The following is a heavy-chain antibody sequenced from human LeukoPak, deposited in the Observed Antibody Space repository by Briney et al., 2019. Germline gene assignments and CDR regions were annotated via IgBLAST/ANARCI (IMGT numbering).Heavy chain of an antibody. J-gene: IGHJ3*02. CDR3: ARGHYYDSSGYFTTKHAFDI. V-gene: IGHV4-34*01. Sequence: SETLSLTCAVYGGSFSGYYWSWIRQPPGKGLEWIGEINHSGSTNYNPSLKSRVTISVDTSKNQFSLKLSSVTAADTAVYYCARGHYYDSSGYFTTKHAFDIWGQGTMVTVSS. D-gene: IGHD3-22*01. CDR2: INHSGST. CDR1: GGSFSGYY.